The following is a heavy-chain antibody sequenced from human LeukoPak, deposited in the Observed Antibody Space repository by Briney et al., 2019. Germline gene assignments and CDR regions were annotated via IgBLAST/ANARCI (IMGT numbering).Heavy chain of an antibody. CDR3: ARGGGLDV. D-gene: IGHD3-16*01. CDR1: GFTFSSYW. J-gene: IGHJ6*02. Sequence: GGSLRLSCAASGFTFSSYWMNWARQAPGKGLEWVASINHNGNVNYYVDSVKGRFTISRDNAKNSLYLQMSNLRAEDTAVHFCARGGGLDVWGRGATVTVSS. CDR2: INHNGNVN. V-gene: IGHV3-7*03.